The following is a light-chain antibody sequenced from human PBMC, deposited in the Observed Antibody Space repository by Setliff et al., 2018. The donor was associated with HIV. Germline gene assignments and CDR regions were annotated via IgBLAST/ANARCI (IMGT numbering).Light chain of an antibody. V-gene: IGLV2-14*03. CDR2: DVS. J-gene: IGLJ1*01. CDR3: SSYTSSHV. Sequence: QSALAQPASVSGSPGQSIPISCTGTSRDVGGGSNYVSWYQQHPGKAPKLMIYDVSNRPSGVSNRFSGSKSDNTASLTISGLQAEDEADYYCSSYTSSHVFGTGTKVTVL. CDR1: SRDVGGGSNY.